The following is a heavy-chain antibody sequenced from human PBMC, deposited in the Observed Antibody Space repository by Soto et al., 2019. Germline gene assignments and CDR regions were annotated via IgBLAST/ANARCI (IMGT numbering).Heavy chain of an antibody. J-gene: IGHJ4*02. D-gene: IGHD2-15*01. CDR3: AKGITPVAATQYYFDS. CDR2: ISGSGGST. Sequence: EVQLLESGGGLVQPGGSLRLSCAASGFTFSSYAMSWVRQAPGKGLEWVSAISGSGGSTYYADSVKGRFTISRDNSKNTLYLQMNSLRAEDTAVYYCAKGITPVAATQYYFDSWGQGTLVTVSS. V-gene: IGHV3-23*01. CDR1: GFTFSSYA.